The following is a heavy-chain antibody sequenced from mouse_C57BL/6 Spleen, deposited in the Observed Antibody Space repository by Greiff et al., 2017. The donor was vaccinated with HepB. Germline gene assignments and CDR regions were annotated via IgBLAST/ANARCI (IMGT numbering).Heavy chain of an antibody. CDR3: LTAQAPAWFAY. CDR1: GYSFTDYN. D-gene: IGHD3-2*02. V-gene: IGHV1-39*01. CDR2: INPNYGTT. J-gene: IGHJ3*01. Sequence: EVQLQQSGPELVKPGASVKISCKASGYSFTDYNMNWVKQSNGKSLEWIGVINPNYGTTSYNQKFKGKATLTVDKSSSTAYMQRNSLTSEDSAVYYCLTAQAPAWFAYWGQGTLVTVSA.